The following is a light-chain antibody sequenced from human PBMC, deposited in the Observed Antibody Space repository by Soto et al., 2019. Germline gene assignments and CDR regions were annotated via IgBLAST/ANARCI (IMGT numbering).Light chain of an antibody. J-gene: IGKJ3*01. Sequence: EIVLTQSPGTLSLSPGERATLSCRASQSVSSSYLAWYQQKPGQAPRLLIYGASSRATGIPDRFSGSGSGTDFTLTISRLEPEDFAVYYCHQYCSSRFTFGPGTKVDIK. CDR1: QSVSSSY. CDR3: HQYCSSRFT. V-gene: IGKV3-20*01. CDR2: GAS.